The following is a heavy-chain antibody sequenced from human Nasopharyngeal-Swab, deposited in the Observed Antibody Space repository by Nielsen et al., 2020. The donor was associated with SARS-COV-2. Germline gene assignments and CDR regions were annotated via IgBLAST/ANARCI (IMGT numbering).Heavy chain of an antibody. V-gene: IGHV3-9*01. CDR2: VNWNSAAI. D-gene: IGHD5-18*01. Sequence: GGSLRLSCAASGFTFDDYAMHWVRQPPGKGLEWVSGVNWNSAAIHYADSVKGRFTISRDNAKNSLYLQMNSLRSEDTALYYCAKDVNSALVSGYGMDVWGQGTLVTVS. CDR3: AKDVNSALVSGYGMDV. CDR1: GFTFDDYA. J-gene: IGHJ6*02.